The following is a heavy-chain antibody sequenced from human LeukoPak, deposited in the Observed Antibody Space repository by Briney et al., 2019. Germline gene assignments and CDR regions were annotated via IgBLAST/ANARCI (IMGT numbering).Heavy chain of an antibody. J-gene: IGHJ6*03. CDR1: GYTFTSYD. Sequence: ASVKVSCKASGYTFTSYDINWVRQATGQGLEWMGWMNPNSGNTGYAQKFQGRVTITRNTSISTAYMELSSLRSEDTAVYYCARAIFGAVPSRLYYYYYYMDVWGKGTTVTVSS. V-gene: IGHV1-8*03. CDR2: MNPNSGNT. D-gene: IGHD3-3*01. CDR3: ARAIFGAVPSRLYYYYYYMDV.